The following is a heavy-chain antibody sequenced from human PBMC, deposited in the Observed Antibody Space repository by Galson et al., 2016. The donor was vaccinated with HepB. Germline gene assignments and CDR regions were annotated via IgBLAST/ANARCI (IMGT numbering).Heavy chain of an antibody. J-gene: IGHJ4*02. CDR1: GFSLSTRGEG. Sequence: PALVKPTQTLTLTCTFSGFSLSTRGEGVGWIRQPPGKALEWLALIYWDDDKRYSPSLKSRLTITKDTSKNQVVLTMINMDPVDTATYYCAHDWDYFEVHTPKQPARSFDYWGQGTLVTVSS. CDR2: IYWDDDK. CDR3: AHDWDYFEVHTPKQPARSFDY. V-gene: IGHV2-5*02. D-gene: IGHD3-22*01.